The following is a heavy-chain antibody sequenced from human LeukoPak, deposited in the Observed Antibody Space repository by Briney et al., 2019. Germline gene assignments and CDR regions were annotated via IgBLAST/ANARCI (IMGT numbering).Heavy chain of an antibody. CDR1: GFTFSNYE. CDR3: ARAWDSGWPFDY. Sequence: GGSLRLSCAASGFTFSNYEMHWVRQAPGKGLERVSKISSGGSTMYYADSVKGRLTISRDNAKNSPFLQMSSLSADDTGVYFCARAWDSGWPFDYWGQGTLVTVSS. V-gene: IGHV3-48*03. CDR2: ISSGGSTM. J-gene: IGHJ4*02. D-gene: IGHD5-12*01.